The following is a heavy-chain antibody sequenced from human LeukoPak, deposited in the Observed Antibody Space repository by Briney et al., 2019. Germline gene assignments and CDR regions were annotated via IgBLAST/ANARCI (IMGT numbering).Heavy chain of an antibody. Sequence: GASVKVSCKASGGTFSSYAISWVRQAPGQGLEWMGRIIPIFGTANYAQKFQGRATITTDESTSTAYMELSSLRSEDTAVYYCATALDSSSSPFGLHDYYMDVWGKGTTVTVSS. D-gene: IGHD6-6*01. V-gene: IGHV1-69*05. CDR2: IIPIFGTA. CDR1: GGTFSSYA. J-gene: IGHJ6*03. CDR3: ATALDSSSSPFGLHDYYMDV.